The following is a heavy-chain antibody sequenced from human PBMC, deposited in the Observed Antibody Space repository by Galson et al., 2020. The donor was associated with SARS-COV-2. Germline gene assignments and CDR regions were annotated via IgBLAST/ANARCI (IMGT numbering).Heavy chain of an antibody. CDR1: GFTFSSYN. Sequence: GESLKISCAAPGFTFSSYNMNWVRQAPGKGLEWVSFITSSSTTYYADSVKGRFTIYRDNAKNSLYLQMGGLRDDDTALYYCSRGLSSSWPFSDFWGQGALVTVSS. J-gene: IGHJ4*02. CDR3: SRGLSSSWPFSDF. CDR2: ITSSSTT. D-gene: IGHD6-13*01. V-gene: IGHV3-48*02.